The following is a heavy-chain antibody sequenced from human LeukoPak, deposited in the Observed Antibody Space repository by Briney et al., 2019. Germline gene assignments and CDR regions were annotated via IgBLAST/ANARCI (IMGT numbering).Heavy chain of an antibody. D-gene: IGHD3-16*01. Sequence: PSETLSLTCTVSGGSISSYYWSWIRQPPGKGLEWIGYIYYSGSTNYNPSLKSRATISVDTSKNQFSLKLSSVTAADTAVYYCARLIMITFGGGTYFDYWGQGTLVTVSS. V-gene: IGHV4-59*08. J-gene: IGHJ4*02. CDR2: IYYSGST. CDR1: GGSISSYY. CDR3: ARLIMITFGGGTYFDY.